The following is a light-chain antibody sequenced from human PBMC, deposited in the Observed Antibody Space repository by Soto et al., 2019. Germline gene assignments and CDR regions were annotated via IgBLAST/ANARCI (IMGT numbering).Light chain of an antibody. CDR2: DNT. CDR1: RSNIGAGYA. J-gene: IGLJ2*01. Sequence: QSALTQPPSVSGAPGQRVTISCTGSRSNIGAGYAVHWYQQLPGTAPKLLIYDNTNRPSGVPDRFSASESGTSASLAITGLQSEDEADYYCQSYDTSLSASVFGGGTK. V-gene: IGLV1-40*01. CDR3: QSYDTSLSASV.